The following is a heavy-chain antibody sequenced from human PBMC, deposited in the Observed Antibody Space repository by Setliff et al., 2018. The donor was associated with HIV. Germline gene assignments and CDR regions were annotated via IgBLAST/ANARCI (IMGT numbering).Heavy chain of an antibody. Sequence: PSETLSLTCTVSGGSISSGGYYWSWIRQHPGKGLEWIGYMYHSGSTHYNPSLKSRVTISVDTSKKQLSLKLSSVTAADTAVYYCARDLRDGFEEWFSTLDDGMDVWGQGTTVTVSS. CDR2: MYHSGST. V-gene: IGHV4-31*03. CDR3: ARDLRDGFEEWFSTLDDGMDV. J-gene: IGHJ6*02. CDR1: GGSISSGGYY. D-gene: IGHD3-3*01.